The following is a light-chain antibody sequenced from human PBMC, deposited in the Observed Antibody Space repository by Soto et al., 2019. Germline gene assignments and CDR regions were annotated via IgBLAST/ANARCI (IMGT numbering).Light chain of an antibody. CDR1: SSNIGAGYD. CDR2: GNS. CDR3: QSYDSSLSGYV. V-gene: IGLV1-40*01. J-gene: IGLJ1*01. Sequence: QSVLTQPPSVSGAPGQRVTISCTGSSSNIGAGYDVHWYQQLPGTAPKLLIYGNSNRPSGVPDRFSGSKSGTSAFLAITGLQAADEADYYCQSYDSSLSGYVFGTGTKLTVL.